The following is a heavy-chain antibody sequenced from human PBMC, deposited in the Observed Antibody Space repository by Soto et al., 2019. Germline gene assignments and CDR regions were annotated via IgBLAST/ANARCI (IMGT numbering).Heavy chain of an antibody. CDR2: IIPIFGTT. Sequence: QVQLLQSGAEVKKPGSSLKVSCKASGGTFISHAISWLRQAPGQGLEWVGGIIPIFGTTNYAQKFQGRVTLTADKSTSTVYMELSSLRSDDTAVYYCARESGNYFDDWGQGTLVTVSS. J-gene: IGHJ4*02. V-gene: IGHV1-69*06. D-gene: IGHD3-10*01. CDR1: GGTFISHA. CDR3: ARESGNYFDD.